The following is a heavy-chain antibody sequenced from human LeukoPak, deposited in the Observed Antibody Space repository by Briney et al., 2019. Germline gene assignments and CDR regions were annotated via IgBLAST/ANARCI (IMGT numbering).Heavy chain of an antibody. J-gene: IGHJ6*03. CDR3: ARGTVSGADYYYMDV. V-gene: IGHV1-18*01. CDR1: GYTFTSYG. CDR2: ISGSSGNT. Sequence: ASVKVSCKASGYTFTSYGINWVRQAPGQGLGWMGWISGSSGNTKYAQKLQGRVTMTTDTSTRTAYMELRSLTSDDTAVYYCARGTVSGADYYYMDVWGKGTTVTVSS. D-gene: IGHD4-11*01.